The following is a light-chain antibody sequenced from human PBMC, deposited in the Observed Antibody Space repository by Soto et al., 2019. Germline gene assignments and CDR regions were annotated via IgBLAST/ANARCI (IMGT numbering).Light chain of an antibody. Sequence: QSALTQPASVSGSPGQSITISCTGTSSDVGGYNYVSWYQQHPGKAPKLMIYDVSNRPSGVSNRFSGFKSGNTASLTISGLQAEDEADYDCSSYTSSSTLDVFGTGTKLTVL. CDR2: DVS. J-gene: IGLJ1*01. CDR3: SSYTSSSTLDV. V-gene: IGLV2-14*01. CDR1: SSDVGGYNY.